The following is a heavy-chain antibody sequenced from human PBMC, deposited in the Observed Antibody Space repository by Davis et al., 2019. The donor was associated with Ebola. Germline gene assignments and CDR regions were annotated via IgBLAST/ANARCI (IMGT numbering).Heavy chain of an antibody. Sequence: GESLKISCAGSGFTFSDYYMSWIRQAPGKGLEWVSFISGSATAVSYADSVRGRFTISRDNAKNSLYLQMHSLRVEDTAVYYCAKTMGWLQESGEEYFQTWGQGTLVTVSS. V-gene: IGHV3-11*01. D-gene: IGHD5-24*01. CDR2: ISGSATAV. J-gene: IGHJ1*01. CDR1: GFTFSDYY. CDR3: AKTMGWLQESGEEYFQT.